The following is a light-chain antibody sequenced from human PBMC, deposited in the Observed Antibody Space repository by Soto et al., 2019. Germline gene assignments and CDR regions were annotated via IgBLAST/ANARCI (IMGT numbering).Light chain of an antibody. CDR1: QSVSSN. Sequence: EIVMTQSPATLSVSPGERATLSCRASQSVSSNLAWYQQKPGQAPRLLIHGASTRATGIPARFSGSGSGTEFTLTISSLQSEDFAVYYCQHYNNWPRTFGQGTKV. V-gene: IGKV3-15*01. J-gene: IGKJ1*01. CDR2: GAS. CDR3: QHYNNWPRT.